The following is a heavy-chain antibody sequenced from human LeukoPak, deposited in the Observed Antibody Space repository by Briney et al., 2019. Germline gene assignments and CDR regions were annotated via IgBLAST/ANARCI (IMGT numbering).Heavy chain of an antibody. CDR2: ISGSGGRT. Sequence: GGSLRLSCAASGFTFSSYAMSWVRQAPGKGLEWVSAISGSGGRTYYADSVKGRFTISRDNSKNTLYLQMNSLRAEDTAVYYCAKDISLANTFDYWGQGTLVTVSS. CDR1: GFTFSSYA. CDR3: AKDISLANTFDY. V-gene: IGHV3-23*01. J-gene: IGHJ4*02.